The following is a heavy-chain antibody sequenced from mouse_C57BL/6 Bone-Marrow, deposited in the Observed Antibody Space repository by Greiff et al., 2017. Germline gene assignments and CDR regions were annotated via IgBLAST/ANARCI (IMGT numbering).Heavy chain of an antibody. V-gene: IGHV2-2*01. J-gene: IGHJ3*01. D-gene: IGHD1-1*01. CDR3: ASYLLLRTWFAY. CDR2: IWGGGST. CDR1: AFSLTSSG. Sequence: VQLQQSGPGLVQPSQSLSITCTVSAFSLTSSGVHWVRQSPGMGLEWLGVIWGGGSTDYNAAFISRLSISKDNSKSQVFFKMNSLQADDTAIYYCASYLLLRTWFAYRGQWDLGTV.